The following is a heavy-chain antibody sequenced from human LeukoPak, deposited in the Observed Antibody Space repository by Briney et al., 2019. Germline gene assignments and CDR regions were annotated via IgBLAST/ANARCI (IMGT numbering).Heavy chain of an antibody. Sequence: GGSLRLSCAASGFTFSSYAMRWVRQAPGKGLEYVSAISSNGGSTYYANSVKGRFTISRDNSKNTLYLQMGSLRAEDMAAYYCPRMAVAYYYDYWGQGNLVTVSS. J-gene: IGHJ4*02. CDR1: GFTFSSYA. CDR3: PRMAVAYYYDY. V-gene: IGHV3-64*01. D-gene: IGHD5-24*01. CDR2: ISSNGGST.